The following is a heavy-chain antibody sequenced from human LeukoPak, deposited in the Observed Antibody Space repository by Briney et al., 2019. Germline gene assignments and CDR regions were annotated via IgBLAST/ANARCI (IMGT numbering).Heavy chain of an antibody. J-gene: IGHJ4*02. V-gene: IGHV3-23*01. CDR3: AKDRVGWLQFRGSDY. Sequence: GGSLRLSCAASGFTFSSYAMSWVRQAPGKWLEWDSVLSGSGANTYYADSVKGRFTISRDNSKNTLYLQMNSLRGEDTAVYYCAKDRVGWLQFRGSDYWGQGTLVTVSS. CDR1: GFTFSSYA. D-gene: IGHD5-24*01. CDR2: LSGSGANT.